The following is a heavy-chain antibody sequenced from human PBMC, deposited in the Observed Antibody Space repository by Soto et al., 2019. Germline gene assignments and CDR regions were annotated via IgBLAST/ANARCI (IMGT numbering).Heavy chain of an antibody. V-gene: IGHV1-18*01. J-gene: IGHJ4*02. CDR2: INTYNGNT. CDR3: AQSPRGAMATD. Sequence: QVQLVQSGAEVKKPGASVKVSCKASGYTFRNYAVNWVRQAPGQGLEWMGSINTYNGNTNYAQSLQARVTMTADTSTSTAFIELRSLTSDDTAVYYWAQSPRGAMATDWGQGTLVIVSS. D-gene: IGHD5-12*01. CDR1: GYTFRNYA.